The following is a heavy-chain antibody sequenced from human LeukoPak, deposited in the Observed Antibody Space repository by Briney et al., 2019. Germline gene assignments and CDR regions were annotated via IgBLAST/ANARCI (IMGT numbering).Heavy chain of an antibody. J-gene: IGHJ6*02. CDR1: GFRFNDYG. V-gene: IGHV3-20*01. CDR2: INWNGDYI. Sequence: PGGSLRLSCAASGFRFNDYGMSWVRQVPGKGLEWISAINWNGDYIGYAESVRGRFTISRDNAQNSLYLQMNSLRAEDTALYHCAREAEDGYGSTPMDVWGQGTTVIVSS. D-gene: IGHD2-2*03. CDR3: AREAEDGYGSTPMDV.